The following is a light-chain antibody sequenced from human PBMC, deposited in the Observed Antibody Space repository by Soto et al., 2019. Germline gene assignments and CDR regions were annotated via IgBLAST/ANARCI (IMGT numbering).Light chain of an antibody. Sequence: EIVLTQSPATLSLSPGERATLSCRASQSVGTLLNWYQHKPGQAPSLLIYGASNRAAGVPARFSGSGSGTDFTLIISSLEPEDFALYYCEQRANWPPALSFGGGTHVEIK. CDR2: GAS. CDR3: EQRANWPPALS. V-gene: IGKV3-11*01. J-gene: IGKJ4*01. CDR1: QSVGTL.